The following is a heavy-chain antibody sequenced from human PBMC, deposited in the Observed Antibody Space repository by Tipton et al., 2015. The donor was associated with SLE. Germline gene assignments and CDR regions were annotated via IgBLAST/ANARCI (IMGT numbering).Heavy chain of an antibody. CDR2: IYTSGST. Sequence: TLSLTCTVSGGSISSGSYYWSWIRQPAGKGLEWIGRIYTSGSTNYNPSLKSRVTISVDTSKNQFSPKVTSVTAADTAVYYCARGDPTYGSGSYYFDYWGQGTLVTVSS. D-gene: IGHD3-10*01. V-gene: IGHV4-61*02. J-gene: IGHJ4*02. CDR3: ARGDPTYGSGSYYFDY. CDR1: GGSISSGSYY.